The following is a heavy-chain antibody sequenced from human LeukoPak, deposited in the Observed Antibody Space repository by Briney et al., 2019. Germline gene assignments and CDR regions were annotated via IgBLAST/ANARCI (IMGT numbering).Heavy chain of an antibody. CDR2: ISSSGTTI. CDR1: GFTFSNYE. Sequence: GGSLRLSCAASGFTFSNYEMNWVRQAPGKGLEWVSYISSSGTTIYYAERRFTISRDNAKNSLYLLMNSLRAEDTAIYYCARGYCSGGSCYGGDYWGRGTLVTVSS. J-gene: IGHJ4*02. CDR3: ARGYCSGGSCYGGDY. D-gene: IGHD2-15*01. V-gene: IGHV3-48*03.